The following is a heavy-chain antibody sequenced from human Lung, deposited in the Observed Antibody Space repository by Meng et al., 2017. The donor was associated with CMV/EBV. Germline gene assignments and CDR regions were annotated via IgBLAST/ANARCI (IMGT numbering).Heavy chain of an antibody. CDR2: VSNDGRHT. Sequence: GESXKISCEASEFTFRFSDYYMNWIRQAPGKGLEWVAYVSNDGRHTDYAYSVKGRFTISRDNAKSSVYLQLDSLRAEDSAIYYCARDSHGTSSLTYWGQGTXVTVSS. J-gene: IGHJ4*02. V-gene: IGHV3-11*01. CDR1: EFTFRFSDYY. D-gene: IGHD6-13*01. CDR3: ARDSHGTSSLTY.